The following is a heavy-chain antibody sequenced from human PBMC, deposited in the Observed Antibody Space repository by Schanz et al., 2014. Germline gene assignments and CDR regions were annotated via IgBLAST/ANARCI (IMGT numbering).Heavy chain of an antibody. CDR2: INPSGGST. D-gene: IGHD2-21*01. Sequence: QVQLVQSGAEVKKPGASVKVSCKASGYTFTTYYMLWVRQAPGQGLEWMGIINPSGGSTRYGQKFQGRSTVTTDTSTSTVYMELSSLRSEDTAVYYCARDRLECGAECYSVEVFEIWGQGTLVIVSS. V-gene: IGHV1-46*01. CDR1: GYTFTTYY. J-gene: IGHJ4*02. CDR3: ARDRLECGAECYSVEVFEI.